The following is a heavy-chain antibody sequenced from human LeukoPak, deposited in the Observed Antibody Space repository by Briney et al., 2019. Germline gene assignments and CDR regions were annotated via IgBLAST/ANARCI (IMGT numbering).Heavy chain of an antibody. CDR2: IKQDGSEK. D-gene: IGHD5-18*01. CDR3: ARDRTPQRGYSYALIFDY. CDR1: GFTFSSYW. J-gene: IGHJ4*02. Sequence: PGGSLRLSCAASGFTFSSYWMSWVRQAPGKGLEWVANIKQDGSEKYYVDSVKGRFTISRDNAKNSLYLQMNSLRAEDTAVYYCARDRTPQRGYSYALIFDYWGQGTLVTVSS. V-gene: IGHV3-7*01.